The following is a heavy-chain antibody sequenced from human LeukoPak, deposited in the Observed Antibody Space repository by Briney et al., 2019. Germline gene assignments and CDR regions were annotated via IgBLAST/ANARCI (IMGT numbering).Heavy chain of an antibody. CDR3: ARGMVRGVLSNLFRQNHYYYYMDV. J-gene: IGHJ6*03. CDR2: IIPIFGTA. CDR1: GGTFSSYA. Sequence: ASVKVSCKASGGTFSSYAISWVRQAPGQGLEWMGGIIPIFGTANYAQKFQGRVTITADESTSTAYMELSSLRSEDTAVYYCARGMVRGVLSNLFRQNHYYYYMDVWGKGTTVTISS. D-gene: IGHD3-10*01. V-gene: IGHV1-69*01.